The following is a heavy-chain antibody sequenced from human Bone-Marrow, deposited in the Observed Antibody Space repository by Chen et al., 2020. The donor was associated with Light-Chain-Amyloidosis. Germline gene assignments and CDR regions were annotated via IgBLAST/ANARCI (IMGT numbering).Heavy chain of an antibody. CDR1: GFTFSSHW. V-gene: IGHV3-7*01. Sequence: EVQLVESGGGLVQPGGSLSLFCVASGFTFSSHWMSWVRQAPGKGLEWVANIKQDGSEKYYADSVKGRFTISRDNAKNSRYLQMNSLRAEDTAVYYCAEINTNWGQGTLVTVSS. CDR2: IKQDGSEK. J-gene: IGHJ4*02. CDR3: AEINTN.